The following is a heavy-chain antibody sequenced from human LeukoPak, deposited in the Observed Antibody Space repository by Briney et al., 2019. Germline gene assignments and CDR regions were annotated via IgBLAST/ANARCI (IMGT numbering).Heavy chain of an antibody. Sequence: SETLSLTCTVSGGSISSGGYYWSWIRQHPGTGLEWIGYIYYSGSTYYNPSLKSRVTISVDTSKNQFSLKLSSVTAADTAVYYCARVRRVDLNSYWGQGTLVTVSS. CDR3: ARVRRVDLNSY. D-gene: IGHD4-23*01. J-gene: IGHJ4*02. CDR2: IYYSGST. V-gene: IGHV4-31*03. CDR1: GGSISSGGYY.